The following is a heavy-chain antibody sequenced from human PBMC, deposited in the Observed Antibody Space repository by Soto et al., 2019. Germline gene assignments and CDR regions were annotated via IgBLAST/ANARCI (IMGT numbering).Heavy chain of an antibody. D-gene: IGHD1-26*01. CDR1: GYTFTSYG. CDR3: ARSSGGNFGIIIEGTNWFAP. Sequence: ASVKVSCKASGYTFTSYGISWVRQAPGQGLEWMGWISAYNGNTNYAQKFQGRVTMTRDTSTSTAYMEVRSLTSEDTAMYYCARSSGGNFGIIIEGTNWFAPWGQGTLVTVSS. J-gene: IGHJ5*02. V-gene: IGHV1-18*01. CDR2: ISAYNGNT.